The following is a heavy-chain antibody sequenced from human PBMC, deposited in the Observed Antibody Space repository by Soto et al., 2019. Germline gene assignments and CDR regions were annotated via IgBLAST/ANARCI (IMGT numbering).Heavy chain of an antibody. J-gene: IGHJ1*01. V-gene: IGHV4-59*01. Sequence: QVQLQESGPGLVKPSETLSLTCTVSGGSISSYYWSWIRQPPGKGLEWIGYIYYSGSTNYNPSLTRRVTITVDTSKNQFPRQLSSVTAADTAVYYYARSRTTVTPAGFQHWGQGTLVTVSS. CDR1: GGSISSYY. CDR3: ARSRTTVTPAGFQH. D-gene: IGHD4-17*01. CDR2: IYYSGST.